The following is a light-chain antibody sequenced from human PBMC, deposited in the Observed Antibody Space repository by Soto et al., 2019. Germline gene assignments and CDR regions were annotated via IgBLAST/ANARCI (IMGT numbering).Light chain of an antibody. Sequence: QSVLAQPPSGYGAPGQRVTISCTESSSNIGAGYDVHWYQQLPGTAPKLLIYGNCNRPSGVPDRFSGSKSGTSASLAITGLQAEDEADYYCQSYDSSLSGSVFGTGTKVTVL. CDR3: QSYDSSLSGSV. V-gene: IGLV1-40*01. J-gene: IGLJ1*01. CDR1: SSNIGAGYD. CDR2: GNC.